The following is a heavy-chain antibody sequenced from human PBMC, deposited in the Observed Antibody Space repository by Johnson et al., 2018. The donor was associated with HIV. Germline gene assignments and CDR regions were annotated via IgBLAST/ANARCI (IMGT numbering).Heavy chain of an antibody. V-gene: IGHV3-30*04. CDR1: GFTFSSYA. CDR3: AKEDPVRGYSGYVDAFDI. J-gene: IGHJ3*02. D-gene: IGHD5-12*01. Sequence: QVQLVESGGGVVQPGRSLRLSCAASGFTFSSYAMHWVRQAPGKGLEWVAVISYDGSNKYYADSVKGRFTISRDNSKNTLYLQINSLRAEDTAVYYCAKEDPVRGYSGYVDAFDIWGQGTMVTVSS. CDR2: ISYDGSNK.